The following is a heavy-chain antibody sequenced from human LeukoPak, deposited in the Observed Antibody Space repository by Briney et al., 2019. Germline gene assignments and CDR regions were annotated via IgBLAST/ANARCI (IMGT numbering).Heavy chain of an antibody. J-gene: IGHJ4*02. Sequence: PSETLSLTCTVSGGSISSSSYYWGWIRQPPGKGLEWIGSIYYSGSTYYNPSLKSRVTISVDTSKNQFSLKLSSVTAADTAVYYCARVAGYYDFWSGYPTHDYWGQGTLVTVSS. V-gene: IGHV4-39*07. CDR1: GGSISSSSYY. CDR3: ARVAGYYDFWSGYPTHDY. D-gene: IGHD3-3*01. CDR2: IYYSGST.